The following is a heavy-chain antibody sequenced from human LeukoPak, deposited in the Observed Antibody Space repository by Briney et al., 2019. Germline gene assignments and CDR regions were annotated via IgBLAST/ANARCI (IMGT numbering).Heavy chain of an antibody. V-gene: IGHV3-23*01. J-gene: IGHJ4*02. D-gene: IGHD6-13*01. CDR2: ISGSGTST. CDR3: AKGSRLRPFDY. Sequence: GGSLRLSCAASGFTFNSYGMTWVRQAPGKGLEWVSAISGSGTSTYYADSVKGRFTISRDNSKNTLYLQMNSLRAEDAAVYYCAKGSRLRPFDYWGQGTLVTVSS. CDR1: GFTFNSYG.